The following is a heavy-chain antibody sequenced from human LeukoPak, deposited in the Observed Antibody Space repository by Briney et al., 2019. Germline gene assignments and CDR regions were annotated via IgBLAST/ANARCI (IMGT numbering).Heavy chain of an antibody. CDR2: IYHSGST. J-gene: IGHJ4*02. CDR3: ARENTYVFGVDH. Sequence: PSETLSLTCDVSGVSIISSNRWSWVRQPPGKGLEWIGYIYHSGSTYSNPFFKSRVSISLDRPKNQFSLRLTSVTAADTAVYYCARENTYVFGVDHWGQGTLVTVSS. CDR1: GVSIISSNR. V-gene: IGHV4-4*02. D-gene: IGHD2-8*01.